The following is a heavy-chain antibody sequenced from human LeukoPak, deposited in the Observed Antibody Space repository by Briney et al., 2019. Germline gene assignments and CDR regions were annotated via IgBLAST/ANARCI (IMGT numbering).Heavy chain of an antibody. CDR1: GVSISSYY. D-gene: IGHD6-13*01. V-gene: IGHV4-59*01. J-gene: IGHJ5*02. CDR3: AGQISSSWYGWFDP. CDR2: IYYSGST. Sequence: PSETLSLTCTVSGVSISSYYWSWIRQPPGKGLEWIGYIYYSGSTNYNPSLKSRVTISVDTSKNQYSLKLSSVTAADTAVYYCAGQISSSWYGWFDPWGQGTLVTVSS.